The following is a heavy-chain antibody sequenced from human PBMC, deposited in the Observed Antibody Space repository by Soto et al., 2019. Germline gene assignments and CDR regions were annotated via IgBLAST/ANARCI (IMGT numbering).Heavy chain of an antibody. CDR1: GGSLSSSYYY. Sequence: QVHLRESGPGLVKPSETLSLTCTVSGGSLSSSYYYWGWIRQAPGKGLTWIGSVYYTGFNNYNPSLWSRVSMSVDTSKSQFSLNLTSVTVADTAVYYGARGSKVVPATVHWCDPWGQGILVTVSS. V-gene: IGHV4-39*01. CDR2: VYYTGFN. J-gene: IGHJ5*02. CDR3: ARGSKVVPATVHWCDP. D-gene: IGHD2-2*01.